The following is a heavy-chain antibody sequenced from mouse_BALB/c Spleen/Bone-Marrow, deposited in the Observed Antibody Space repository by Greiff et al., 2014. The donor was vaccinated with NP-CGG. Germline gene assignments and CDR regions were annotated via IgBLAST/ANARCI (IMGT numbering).Heavy chain of an antibody. Sequence: EVMLVESGGGLVKPGGSLKLSCAASGFTFSSYGMSWVRQTPEKRLEWVATISGGGSYTYYPDSVKGRFTISRDNAKNNPYLQMSSLRSEDTALYYCARGHYRYDAYAMDYWGQGTSVTVSS. CDR3: ARGHYRYDAYAMDY. D-gene: IGHD2-14*01. CDR2: ISGGGSYT. V-gene: IGHV5-9-2*01. CDR1: GFTFSSYG. J-gene: IGHJ4*01.